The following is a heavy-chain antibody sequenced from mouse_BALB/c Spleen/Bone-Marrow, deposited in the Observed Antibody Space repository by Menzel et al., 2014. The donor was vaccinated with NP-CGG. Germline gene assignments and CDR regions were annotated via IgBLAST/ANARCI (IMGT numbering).Heavy chain of an antibody. V-gene: IGHV3-2*02. D-gene: IGHD2-14*01. Sequence: VQLQQSGPGLVKPSQSLSLTCTVTGYSITSDYAWNWIRQFPGNKLEWMGYISYSGSTSYNPSLKSRISITRDTSKNQFFLQVNSVTSEDTATYYCARGGYDDAVDYWGQGTSVTVSS. CDR1: GYSITSDYA. CDR2: ISYSGST. CDR3: ARGGYDDAVDY. J-gene: IGHJ4*01.